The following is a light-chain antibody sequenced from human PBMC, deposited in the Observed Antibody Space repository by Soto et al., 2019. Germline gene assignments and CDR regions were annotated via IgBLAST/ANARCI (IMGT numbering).Light chain of an antibody. CDR3: SSYTNTTTLV. Sequence: QAVVTQPACVSGSPGQSITISCTGTSSDVGAYNLVSWYQHHPGRAPKLFIFDVSDRPSGVSNRFSGSKSGNTASLTISGLQTEDEAFYYCSSYTNTTTLVFGGGTKLTVL. J-gene: IGLJ3*02. CDR2: DVS. CDR1: SSDVGAYNL. V-gene: IGLV2-14*02.